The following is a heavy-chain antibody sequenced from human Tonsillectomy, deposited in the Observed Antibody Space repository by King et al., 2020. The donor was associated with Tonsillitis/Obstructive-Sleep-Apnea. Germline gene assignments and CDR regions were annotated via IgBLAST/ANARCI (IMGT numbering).Heavy chain of an antibody. CDR3: ARSVATIDYYYYHYMDV. CDR2: IIPIFGTA. Sequence: VQLVESGAEVKKPGSSVKLSCKASGGTFSSYDISWVRQAPGQGLEWMGGIIPIFGTANYAQKFQGRVTITADESTSTAYMELSSLRSEDTAVNYCARSVATIDYYYYHYMDVWGKGTTVTVSS. CDR1: GGTFSSYD. J-gene: IGHJ6*03. V-gene: IGHV1-69*01. D-gene: IGHD5-12*01.